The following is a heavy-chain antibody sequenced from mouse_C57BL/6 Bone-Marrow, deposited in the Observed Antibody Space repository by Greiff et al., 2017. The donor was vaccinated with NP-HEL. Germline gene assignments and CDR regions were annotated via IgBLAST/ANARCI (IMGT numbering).Heavy chain of an antibody. V-gene: IGHV5-17*01. CDR3: ARRDYYGSSSFWYFDV. CDR2: ISSGSSTI. Sequence: EVMLVESGGGLVKPGGSLKLSCAASGFTFSDYGMHWVRQAPETGLEWVAYISSGSSTIYYADTVKGRFTISRDNAKNTLFLQMTSLRSEDTAMYYCARRDYYGSSSFWYFDVWGTGTTVTVSS. D-gene: IGHD1-1*01. J-gene: IGHJ1*03. CDR1: GFTFSDYG.